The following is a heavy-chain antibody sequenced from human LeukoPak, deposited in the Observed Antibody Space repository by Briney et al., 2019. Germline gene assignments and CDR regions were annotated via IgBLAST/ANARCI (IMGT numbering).Heavy chain of an antibody. J-gene: IGHJ4*02. CDR2: IIPIFGTA. CDR1: GGTFTSYA. D-gene: IGHD3-22*01. V-gene: IGHV1-69*13. Sequence: SVKVSCKASGGTFTSYAISWVRHAPGQGLEWMGGIIPIFGTANYAQKFQGRVTITADESTSTAYMELSSLRSEDTAVYYCARDRYDSSGDYYFDYWGQGTLVTVSS. CDR3: ARDRYDSSGDYYFDY.